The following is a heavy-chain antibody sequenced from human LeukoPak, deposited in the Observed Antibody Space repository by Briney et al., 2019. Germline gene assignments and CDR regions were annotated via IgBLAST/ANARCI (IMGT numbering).Heavy chain of an antibody. CDR3: ARIPMVRGVIKDPYYFDY. CDR2: IYYSGST. J-gene: IGHJ4*02. CDR1: GGSISSHY. V-gene: IGHV4-59*11. Sequence: SETLSLTCTVSGGSISSHYWSWIRQPPGKGLEWIGYIYYSGSTNYNPSLKSRVTISVDTSKNQLSLKLSSVTAADTAVYYCARIPMVRGVIKDPYYFDYWGQGTLVTVSS. D-gene: IGHD3-10*01.